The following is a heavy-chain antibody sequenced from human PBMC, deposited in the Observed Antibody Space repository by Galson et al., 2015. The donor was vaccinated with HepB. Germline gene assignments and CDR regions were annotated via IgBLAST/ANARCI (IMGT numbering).Heavy chain of an antibody. CDR3: AKCSGSNWFVPHHFDS. V-gene: IGHV3-23*01. Sequence: SLRLSCAASGFAFHNYVMNWVRQAPGKGLEWVSSISGSGGSTYYTGSFKGRFTISRDNSKNTVYLQMRSLRADDTAIYYCAKCSGSNWFVPHHFDSWGQGTLVTVSS. J-gene: IGHJ4*02. CDR2: ISGSGGST. D-gene: IGHD6-13*01. CDR1: GFAFHNYV.